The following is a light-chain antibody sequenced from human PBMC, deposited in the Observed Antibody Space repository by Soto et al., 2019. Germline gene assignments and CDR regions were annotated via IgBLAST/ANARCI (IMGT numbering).Light chain of an antibody. CDR2: EVT. J-gene: IGLJ1*01. Sequence: QSALTQPPSASGSPGQSFTISCTGTSSDVGGYNFVSWYQQHPGKAPKLIIYEVTKRPSGVPDRFSGSKSGNTASLNVSGLQAEDEADYYCSSYSGTNNHVFGTVTKLTVL. V-gene: IGLV2-8*01. CDR1: SSDVGGYNF. CDR3: SSYSGTNNHV.